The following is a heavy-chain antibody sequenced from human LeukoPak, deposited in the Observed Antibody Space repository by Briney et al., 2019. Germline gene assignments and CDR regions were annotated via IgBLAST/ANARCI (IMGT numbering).Heavy chain of an antibody. CDR1: GGTFSSFT. CDR2: IIPILGIA. J-gene: IGHJ3*02. V-gene: IGHV1-69*02. D-gene: IGHD3-10*01. CDR3: ARSMVRGVIITLGAFDI. Sequence: SVKVSCKASGGTFSSFTISWVRQAPGQGLEWMGRIIPILGIANYAQKFQGRVTITADKSTSTAYMELGSLRSEDTAVYYCARSMVRGVIITLGAFDIWGQGTMVTVSS.